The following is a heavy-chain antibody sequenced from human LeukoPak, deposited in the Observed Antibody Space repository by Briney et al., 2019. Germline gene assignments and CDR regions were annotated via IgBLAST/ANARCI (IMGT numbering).Heavy chain of an antibody. Sequence: PGRSLRLSCTASGFTFGNYAISWVRQAPGKGLEWVGFIRSKAYGGTTEYAGSVKGRFTISRDDSKSIAYLQMDSLKTEDTALYYCTRDFRFSFDYWGQGTLVTVSS. CDR2: IRSKAYGGTT. CDR1: GFTFGNYA. V-gene: IGHV3-49*04. J-gene: IGHJ4*02. D-gene: IGHD3-3*01. CDR3: TRDFRFSFDY.